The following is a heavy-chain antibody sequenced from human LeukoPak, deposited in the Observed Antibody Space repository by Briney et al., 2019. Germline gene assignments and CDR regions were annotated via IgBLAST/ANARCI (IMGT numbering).Heavy chain of an antibody. D-gene: IGHD3-9*01. J-gene: IGHJ4*02. V-gene: IGHV5-51*01. CDR1: GYSFTSYW. Sequence: GESLKISCKGSGYSFTSYWIGWVRQMPGKGLEWMGIIYPGDSDTRYSPSFQGQVTISADKSINTAYLQWSSLKASDTAMYYCARLNDILTGYHPFDYWGQGTLVTVSS. CDR2: IYPGDSDT. CDR3: ARLNDILTGYHPFDY.